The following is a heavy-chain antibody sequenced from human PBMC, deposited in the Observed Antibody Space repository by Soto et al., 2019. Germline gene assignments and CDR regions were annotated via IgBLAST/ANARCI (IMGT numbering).Heavy chain of an antibody. CDR3: ASKSDTSVYLDY. CDR1: GLTVNHNY. Sequence: HPGGSLRLSCAASGLTVNHNYMSWVRQAPGKGLEWLSVIYSDGTTYYADSVKGRFTVSRDDSKNTLYLQMNSLRAEDTALYYCASKSDTSVYLDYWGQGTLVTVSS. CDR2: IYSDGTT. V-gene: IGHV3-53*01. D-gene: IGHD6-19*01. J-gene: IGHJ4*02.